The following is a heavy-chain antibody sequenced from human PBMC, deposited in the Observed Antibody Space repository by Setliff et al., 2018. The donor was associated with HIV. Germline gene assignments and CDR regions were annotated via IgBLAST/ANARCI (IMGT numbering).Heavy chain of an antibody. Sequence: SETLSLTCTVSGASIGRRSDCWGWIRQPPGKGLEWIGSFYYSGSTNYNPPLKSRVTISIDTSMWQFSLKLCSVTAADTAVYYCSRGRNKYGPIDYWGQGTLVTVSS. J-gene: IGHJ4*02. V-gene: IGHV4-39*07. CDR3: SRGRNKYGPIDY. D-gene: IGHD3-10*01. CDR1: GASIGRRSDC. CDR2: FYYSGST.